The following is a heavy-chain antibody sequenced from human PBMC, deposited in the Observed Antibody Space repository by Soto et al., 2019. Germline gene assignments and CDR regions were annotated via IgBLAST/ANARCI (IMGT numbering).Heavy chain of an antibody. CDR2: IYIGGST. CDR3: ARGTSVVSDAFDI. D-gene: IGHD3-22*01. Sequence: EVQLVESGGGLVQPGGSLRLSCAASGFTVSNNYMTWVRQAPGKGLEWVSIIYIGGSTYYADSVKGRFTISRHNSKNTGYLEMNSLRAEDTAVYYCARGTSVVSDAFDIWGQGTMVTVSS. V-gene: IGHV3-53*04. CDR1: GFTVSNNY. J-gene: IGHJ3*02.